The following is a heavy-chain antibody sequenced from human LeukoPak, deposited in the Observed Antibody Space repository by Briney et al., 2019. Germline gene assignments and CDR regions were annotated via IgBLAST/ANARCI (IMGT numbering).Heavy chain of an antibody. D-gene: IGHD6-19*01. Sequence: SETLSLTCTVSGGSISSSSYYWGWIRQPPGRGLEWIGSIYFDGSAFYSPSLKSRVTISIDTSKNHFSLKLSSVAAADTAVYYCARQRRDTTIGWPGRSEKCFDYLGQGTLVAVSS. CDR2: IYFDGSA. V-gene: IGHV4-39*01. CDR1: GGSISSSSYY. CDR3: ARQRRDTTIGWPGRSEKCFDY. J-gene: IGHJ4*02.